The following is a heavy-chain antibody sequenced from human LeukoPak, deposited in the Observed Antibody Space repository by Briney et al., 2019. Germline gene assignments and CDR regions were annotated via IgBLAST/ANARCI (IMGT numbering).Heavy chain of an antibody. Sequence: PGGSLRLSCAASGFTFSSYWMHWVRQAPGKGLVWVSRINSDGSSTSYADSVKGRFTISRDNAKNTLYLQVNSLGTEDTAAYYCAKGSYYDSSGSFYFDYWGQGTLVTVSS. CDR3: AKGSYYDSSGSFYFDY. V-gene: IGHV3-74*01. J-gene: IGHJ4*02. D-gene: IGHD3-22*01. CDR2: INSDGSST. CDR1: GFTFSSYW.